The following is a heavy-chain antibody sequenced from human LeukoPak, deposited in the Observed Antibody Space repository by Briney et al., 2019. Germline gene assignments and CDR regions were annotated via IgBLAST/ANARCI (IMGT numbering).Heavy chain of an antibody. CDR1: GFTFSSYG. D-gene: IGHD3-10*01. J-gene: IGHJ4*02. Sequence: GGSLRLSCAASGFTFSSYGMHWVRQAPGKGLEWVAFIRYDGSNKYYADSVKGRFTISRDNSKNTLYLQLNSLRAEDTAVYYCAKDPRVHGSGSYYFDYWGQGALVTVSS. CDR2: IRYDGSNK. CDR3: AKDPRVHGSGSYYFDY. V-gene: IGHV3-30*02.